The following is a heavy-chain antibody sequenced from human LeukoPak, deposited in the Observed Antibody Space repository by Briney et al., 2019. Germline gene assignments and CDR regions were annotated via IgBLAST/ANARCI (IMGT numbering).Heavy chain of an antibody. J-gene: IGHJ6*03. CDR1: GGSFSGYY. CDR2: IYYSGST. Sequence: PSETLSLTCAVYGGSFSGYYWSWIRQPPGKGLEWIGYIYYSGSTNYNPSLKSRVTISVDTSKNQFSLKLSSVTAADTAVYYCARVRGDSSSWYSGYYMDVWGKGTTVTISS. CDR3: ARVRGDSSSWYSGYYMDV. D-gene: IGHD6-13*01. V-gene: IGHV4-59*01.